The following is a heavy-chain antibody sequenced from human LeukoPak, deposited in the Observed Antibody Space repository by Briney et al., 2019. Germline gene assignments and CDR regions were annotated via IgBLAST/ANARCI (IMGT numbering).Heavy chain of an antibody. CDR2: ILYDGGDN. Sequence: GGSLRLSCAASGFTSSSYAMHWVRQAPGKGLEWVASILYDGGDNYYAGSVKGRFTISRDNSKKTLYLQMNSLRPEDTAVYFCARDGDPISAAGTMLDYWGLGTLVTVSS. V-gene: IGHV3-30*04. CDR3: ARDGDPISAAGTMLDY. J-gene: IGHJ4*02. CDR1: GFTSSSYA. D-gene: IGHD6-13*01.